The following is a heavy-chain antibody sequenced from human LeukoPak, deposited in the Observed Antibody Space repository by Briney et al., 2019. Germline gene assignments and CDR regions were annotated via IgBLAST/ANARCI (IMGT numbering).Heavy chain of an antibody. CDR1: GFTFSSYG. Sequence: GGSLRLSCAASGFTFSSYGMHWVRQAPGKGLEWVAVISYDGSNKYYADSVKGRFTISRDNSKNTLYLQMNSLRAEDTAVYYCAKDYGGNSPEYYFDYWGQGTLVTASS. J-gene: IGHJ4*02. CDR3: AKDYGGNSPEYYFDY. V-gene: IGHV3-30*18. D-gene: IGHD4-23*01. CDR2: ISYDGSNK.